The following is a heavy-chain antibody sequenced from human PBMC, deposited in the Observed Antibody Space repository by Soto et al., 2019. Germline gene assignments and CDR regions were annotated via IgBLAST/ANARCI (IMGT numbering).Heavy chain of an antibody. CDR1: GGTFSSYA. CDR2: MNPNSGNT. J-gene: IGHJ4*02. D-gene: IGHD3-22*01. CDR3: ARGGRSAYYYDSSGYYFY. V-gene: IGHV1-8*02. Sequence: QVQLVQSGAEVKKPGSSVKVSCKASGGTFSSYAISWVRQAPGQGLEWMGGMNPNSGNTGYAQKFQGRVTMTRNTSISTAYMELSSLRSEDTAVYYCARGGRSAYYYDSSGYYFYWGQGTLVTVSS.